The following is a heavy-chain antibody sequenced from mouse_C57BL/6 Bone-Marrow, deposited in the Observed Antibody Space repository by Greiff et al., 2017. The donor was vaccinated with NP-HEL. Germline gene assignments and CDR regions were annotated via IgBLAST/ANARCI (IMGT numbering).Heavy chain of an antibody. V-gene: IGHV1-15*01. J-gene: IGHJ2*01. CDR3: TREINDYADY. CDR1: GYPFTDYE. Sequence: QVQLQHSGAELVRPGASVTLSCKASGYPFTDYEMHWVKQTPVHGLEWIGAIDPETGGTAYNQKFKGKAILTADKSSSTAYMELRSLTSEDSAVYYCTREINDYADYWGQGTTLTVSS. D-gene: IGHD2-4*01. CDR2: IDPETGGT.